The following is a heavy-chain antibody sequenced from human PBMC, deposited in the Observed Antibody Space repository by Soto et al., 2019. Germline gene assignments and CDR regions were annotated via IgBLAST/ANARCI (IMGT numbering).Heavy chain of an antibody. D-gene: IGHD3-10*01. J-gene: IGHJ6*02. CDR1: GFTFSSYG. Sequence: QVQLVESGGGVVQPGRSLRLSCAASGFTFSSYGMHWVRQAPGKGLEWVAVISYDGSNKYYADSVKGRFTISRDNSKNTLYLQMNSLRAEHTAVYYCANTAPSVWFGEFFDYYGMDVWGQGTTVTVSS. CDR3: ANTAPSVWFGEFFDYYGMDV. V-gene: IGHV3-30*18. CDR2: ISYDGSNK.